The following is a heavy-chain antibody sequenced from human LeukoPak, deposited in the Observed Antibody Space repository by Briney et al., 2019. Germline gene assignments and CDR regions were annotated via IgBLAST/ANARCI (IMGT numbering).Heavy chain of an antibody. CDR3: ARDLAYYYDSSGYYSNYFDY. Sequence: PSETLSLTCTVSGVSISSGGYYWSWIRQHPGKGLEWIGYIYYGGSTYYNPSLKSRVTISVDTSKNQFSLKLSSVTAADTAVYYCARDLAYYYDSSGYYSNYFDYWGQGTLVTVSS. V-gene: IGHV4-31*03. CDR1: GVSISSGGYY. J-gene: IGHJ4*02. D-gene: IGHD3-22*01. CDR2: IYYGGST.